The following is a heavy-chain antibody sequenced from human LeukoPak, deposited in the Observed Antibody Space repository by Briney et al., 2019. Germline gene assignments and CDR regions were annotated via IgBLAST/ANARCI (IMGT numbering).Heavy chain of an antibody. D-gene: IGHD2-21*02. J-gene: IGHJ4*02. Sequence: GGSLRLSCAASGFTFSSYGMHWVRQAPGKGLEWVAVISYDGSNKYYADSVKGRFTIFRDNSKNTLYLQMNSLRAGDTAVYYCAKEVVTAIDYWGQGTLVTVSS. CDR3: AKEVVTAIDY. CDR2: ISYDGSNK. CDR1: GFTFSSYG. V-gene: IGHV3-30*18.